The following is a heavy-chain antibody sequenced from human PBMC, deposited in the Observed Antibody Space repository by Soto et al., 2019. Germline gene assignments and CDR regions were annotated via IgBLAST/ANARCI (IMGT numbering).Heavy chain of an antibody. D-gene: IGHD3-22*01. CDR3: ASGRIIVVGSRAYYHMAV. V-gene: IGHV1-69*01. CDR1: GGTLSNSA. Sequence: QVQLAQSGAEVKKPGSSVKVSCKASGGTLSNSAISWVRQAPGQGLEWMGGIIPVFGTVNYEQNFRDRVTISADEATSTIYMEMRSLRSEDTAGYFCASGRIIVVGSRAYYHMAVWGQGTTVTVTS. CDR2: IIPVFGTV. J-gene: IGHJ6*02.